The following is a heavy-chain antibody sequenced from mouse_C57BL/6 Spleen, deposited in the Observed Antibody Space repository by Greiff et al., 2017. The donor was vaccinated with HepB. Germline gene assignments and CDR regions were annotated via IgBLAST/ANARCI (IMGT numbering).Heavy chain of an antibody. CDR2: INPSNGGT. CDR3: AREVNYYGSSFYWYFDV. V-gene: IGHV1-53*01. D-gene: IGHD1-1*01. Sequence: QVQLQQPGTELVKPGASVKLSCKASGYTFTSYWMHWVKQRPGQGLEWIGNINPSNGGTNYNEKLKSKATLTVDKSSSTAYMQLSSLTSEDSAVYYGAREVNYYGSSFYWYFDVWGTGTTVTVSS. J-gene: IGHJ1*03. CDR1: GYTFTSYW.